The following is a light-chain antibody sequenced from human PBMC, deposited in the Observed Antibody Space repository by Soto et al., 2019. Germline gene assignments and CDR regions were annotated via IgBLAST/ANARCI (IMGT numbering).Light chain of an antibody. CDR2: EAS. CDR1: QTVSSS. J-gene: IGKJ4*01. CDR3: QQHINWPLT. V-gene: IGKV3-11*01. Sequence: EVALTQSPGTLSLSPGERATLSCRASQTVSSSLAWYQQKPGQAPRLLIYEASHRATGIPARFSGSGSGADFTLTISSLEPEDFALYYCQQHINWPLTFGGGTKVDIK.